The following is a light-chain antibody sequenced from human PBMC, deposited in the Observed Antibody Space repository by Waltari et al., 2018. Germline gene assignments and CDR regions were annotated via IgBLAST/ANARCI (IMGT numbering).Light chain of an antibody. V-gene: IGLV1-51*01. CDR3: GAGDSSLSIVL. CDR2: DNN. Sequence: QSVLTQRPSVSAAAGQKVTLSCSCSATHIGKNSVSWYPQLPGTAPKHLLYDNNKRPSGIPDRFSGSKSGTSATLGITGLQTGDEADYYCGAGDSSLSIVLFGGGTKLTVL. J-gene: IGLJ2*01. CDR1: ATHIGKNS.